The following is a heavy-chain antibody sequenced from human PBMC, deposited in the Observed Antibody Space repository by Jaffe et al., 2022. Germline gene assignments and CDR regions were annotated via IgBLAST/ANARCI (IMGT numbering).Heavy chain of an antibody. CDR1: GGTFSSYT. Sequence: QVQLVQSGAEVKKPGSSVKVSCKASGGTFSSYTISWVRQAPGQGLEWMGRIIPILGIANYAQKFQGRVTITADKSTSTAYMELSSLRSEDTAVYYCARELVVVPDGFDYWGQGTLVTVSS. J-gene: IGHJ4*02. D-gene: IGHD3-22*01. CDR3: ARELVVVPDGFDY. CDR2: IIPILGIA. V-gene: IGHV1-69*08.